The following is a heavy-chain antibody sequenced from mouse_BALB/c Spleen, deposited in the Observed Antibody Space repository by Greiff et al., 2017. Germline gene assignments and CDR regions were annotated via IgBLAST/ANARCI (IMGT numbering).Heavy chain of an antibody. J-gene: IGHJ3*01. CDR3: ARSPYGNYVRGFAY. D-gene: IGHD2-1*01. V-gene: IGHV3-8*02. CDR1: GDSFTSCY. Sequence: EVQRVESGPSLVKPSQTLSLTCSVTGDSFTSCYWNWVRKFPGNKLEYMGYISYSGSTYYNPSLISRISITRDTSKNQYYLQLNSVTTEDTATYYGARSPYGNYVRGFAYWGQGTLVTVSA. CDR2: ISYSGST.